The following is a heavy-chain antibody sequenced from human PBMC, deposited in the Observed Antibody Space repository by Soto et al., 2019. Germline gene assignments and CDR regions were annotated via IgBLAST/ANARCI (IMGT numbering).Heavy chain of an antibody. V-gene: IGHV3-21*01. J-gene: IGHJ6*03. D-gene: IGHD2-2*01. CDR3: ARVLDSHCSSTSCYGGSLGYYYMDV. CDR2: ISSSSSYI. CDR1: GFTFSSYS. Sequence: GESLKISCAASGFTFSSYSMNWVRQAPGKGLEWVSSISSSSSYIYYADSVKGRFTISRDNAKNSLYLQMNSLRAEDTAVYYCARVLDSHCSSTSCYGGSLGYYYMDVWGKGTTVTVSS.